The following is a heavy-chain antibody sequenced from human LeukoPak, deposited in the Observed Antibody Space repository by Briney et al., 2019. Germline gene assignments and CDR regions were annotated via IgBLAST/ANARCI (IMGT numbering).Heavy chain of an antibody. CDR2: IYSGGST. D-gene: IGHD6-19*01. CDR1: GFTVSSNY. Sequence: GGSLRLSCAASGFTVSSNYMSWVRQAPGKGLEWVSVIYSGGSTYYADSVKGRFTISRDNSKNTLYLQMNSLRAEDTAVYYCARESSSGWLFGMDVWGQGTTVTVSS. V-gene: IGHV3-66*01. J-gene: IGHJ6*02. CDR3: ARESSSGWLFGMDV.